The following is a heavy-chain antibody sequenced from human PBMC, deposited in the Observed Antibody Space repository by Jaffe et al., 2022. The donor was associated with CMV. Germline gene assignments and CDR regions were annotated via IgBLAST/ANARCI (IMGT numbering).Heavy chain of an antibody. Sequence: EVQLVESGGGLVKPGGSLRLSCAASGFTFSSYSMNWVRQAPGKGLEWVSSISSSSSYIYYADSVKGRFTISRDNAKNSLYLQMNSLRAEDTAVYYCATEAYYYDSSLDYWGQGTLVTVSS. D-gene: IGHD3-22*01. CDR3: ATEAYYYDSSLDY. V-gene: IGHV3-21*01. CDR2: ISSSSSYI. CDR1: GFTFSSYS. J-gene: IGHJ4*02.